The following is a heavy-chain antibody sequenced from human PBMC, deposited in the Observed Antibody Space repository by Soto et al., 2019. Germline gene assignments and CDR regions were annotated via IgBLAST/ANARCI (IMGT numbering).Heavy chain of an antibody. J-gene: IGHJ4*02. D-gene: IGHD6-6*01. CDR1: SASLSSSTYY. Sequence: SETLSLTCSVSSASLSSSTYYWSWIRQPPGRGQEWIGSIYYSGNTYYKPSLKSRVSISIDTSRNQFSLNLTSVTAADTGVYYCASSSPFHYWGPGILVT. CDR3: ASSSPFHY. CDR2: IYYSGNT. V-gene: IGHV4-39*01.